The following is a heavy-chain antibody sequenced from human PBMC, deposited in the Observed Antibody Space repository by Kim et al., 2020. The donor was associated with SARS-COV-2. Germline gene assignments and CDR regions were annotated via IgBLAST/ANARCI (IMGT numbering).Heavy chain of an antibody. CDR1: GYTFTSYA. CDR3: ARPGGEEWLLLGEYYFDY. Sequence: ASVKVSCKASGYTFTSYAMNWVRQAPGQGLEGMGWLNTNTGNPTYAQGFTGRFVFSLDTSVSTAYLQISSLTAEDTAVYYCARPGGEEWLLLGEYYFDYWGQGTLVTVSS. D-gene: IGHD3-22*01. CDR2: LNTNTGNP. V-gene: IGHV7-4-1*02. J-gene: IGHJ4*02.